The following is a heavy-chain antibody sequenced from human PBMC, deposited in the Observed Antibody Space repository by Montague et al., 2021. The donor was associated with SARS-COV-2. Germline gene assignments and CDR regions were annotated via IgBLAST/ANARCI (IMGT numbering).Heavy chain of an antibody. CDR2: MYYSGST. D-gene: IGHD3-3*01. CDR3: ARARVGTIVGVIGAYYGMDI. V-gene: IGHV4-59*01. J-gene: IGHJ6*02. Sequence: SETLSLTCTVSGGSISNYYWSWIRQSPGKGLEWIAYMYYSGSTKYNPSLKSRATISVDTSKNQFSLTLSSMTAADTAVYYCARARVGTIVGVIGAYYGMDIWGQGTTVTVS. CDR1: GGSISNYY.